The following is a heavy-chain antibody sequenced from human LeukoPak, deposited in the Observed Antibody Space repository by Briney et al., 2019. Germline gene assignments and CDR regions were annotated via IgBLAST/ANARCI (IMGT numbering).Heavy chain of an antibody. CDR3: AREDPQTTVPEGMDV. V-gene: IGHV4-59*01. CDR2: IYYSGTT. J-gene: IGHJ6*02. D-gene: IGHD4-17*01. Sequence: TSETLSLTCTVSGGSISYYYWSWIRQSPGKGLEWIGYIYYSGTTNCNPSLKSRVTISVDTSRNQFSLQLRSVTAADTAVYYCAREDPQTTVPEGMDVWGQGTTVTVSS. CDR1: GGSISYYY.